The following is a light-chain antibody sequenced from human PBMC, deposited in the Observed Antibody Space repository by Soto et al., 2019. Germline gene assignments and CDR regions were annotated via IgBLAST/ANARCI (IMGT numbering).Light chain of an antibody. CDR3: QQYGSSPTT. CDR1: QRVSSNY. CDR2: GAS. J-gene: IGKJ1*01. V-gene: IGKV3-20*01. Sequence: EIMLTQSPGTLSLSPGERATLSCRASQRVSSNYLAWYQQKPGQAPRLLIYGASSRATGIPDRFSGSGSGTDFTLTISKLEPEDFAVYYCQQYGSSPTTFGQGTKVEIK.